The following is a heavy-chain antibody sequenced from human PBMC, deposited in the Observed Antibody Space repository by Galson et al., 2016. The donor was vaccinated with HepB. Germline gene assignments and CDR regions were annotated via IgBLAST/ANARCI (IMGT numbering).Heavy chain of an antibody. V-gene: IGHV3-64*02. J-gene: IGHJ2*01. Sequence: SLRLSCAASGFSFSNYAMHWVRQAPGKGLEYVSGISTSGGSTYYADSVKGRFSISRDNSNQTVYLQMGSLMPEDMEVYYCARLRQDGGWYYDLWGRGTLVTGSS. CDR2: ISTSGGST. CDR3: ARLRQDGGWYYDL. CDR1: GFSFSNYA. D-gene: IGHD3-16*01.